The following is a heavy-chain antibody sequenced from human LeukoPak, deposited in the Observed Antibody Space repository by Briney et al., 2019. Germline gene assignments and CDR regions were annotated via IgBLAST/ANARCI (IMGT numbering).Heavy chain of an antibody. D-gene: IGHD5-24*01. CDR1: GYIFTPHH. J-gene: IGHJ4*02. CDR3: AMSVEMPPIPSFDY. V-gene: IGHV1-3*01. Sequence: GASVKVSCKTSGYIFTPHHIHSMRQAPGQGLELLGWVSRANDPEYSQKFQGRVVITRDASATTSYLELNSLRSEDTAIYYCAMSVEMPPIPSFDYWGQGTLVTVSS. CDR2: VSRANDP.